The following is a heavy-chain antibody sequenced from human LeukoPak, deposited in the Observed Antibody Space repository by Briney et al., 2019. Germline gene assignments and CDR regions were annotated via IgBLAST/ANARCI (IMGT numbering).Heavy chain of an antibody. D-gene: IGHD1-7*01. J-gene: IGHJ4*02. CDR3: ATARNFRFEY. CDR1: GLTFRTTW. V-gene: IGHV3-74*01. CDR2: MNGEGTTI. Sequence: GVSLRLSCATSGLTFRTTWMHWVRQAPGKGLMWVSRMNGEGTTIDYADSVEGRFTVSRDYAKNTLFLQMNNLRTEDTALYFCATARNFRFEYWGQGSLVIVSA.